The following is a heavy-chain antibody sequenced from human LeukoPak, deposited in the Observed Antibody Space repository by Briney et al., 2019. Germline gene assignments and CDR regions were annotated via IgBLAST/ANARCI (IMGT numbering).Heavy chain of an antibody. J-gene: IGHJ6*03. CDR2: ITSSSSYI. CDR3: ARDPYSGGYGDYYYYYMDV. CDR1: GFTFSSYN. V-gene: IGHV3-21*01. Sequence: GGSLRLSCAASGFTFSSYNMNWVRQAPGKGLEWVSSITSSSSYIYYADSVKGRFTVSRDNAKNSLYLQINSLRAEDTAVYYCARDPYSGGYGDYYYYYMDVWGKGTTVTISS. D-gene: IGHD1-26*01.